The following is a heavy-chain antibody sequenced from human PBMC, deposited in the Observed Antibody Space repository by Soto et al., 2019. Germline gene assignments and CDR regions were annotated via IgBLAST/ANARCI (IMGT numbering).Heavy chain of an antibody. Sequence: SVKVSCKASGGTFSSYAISWVRQAPGQGLEWMGGIIPIFGTANYAQKFQGRVTITADKSTSTAYMELSSLRSEDTAVYYCASGRSPSSSWFNWFDPWGQGTLVTGSS. D-gene: IGHD6-13*01. V-gene: IGHV1-69*06. CDR3: ASGRSPSSSWFNWFDP. J-gene: IGHJ5*02. CDR2: IIPIFGTA. CDR1: GGTFSSYA.